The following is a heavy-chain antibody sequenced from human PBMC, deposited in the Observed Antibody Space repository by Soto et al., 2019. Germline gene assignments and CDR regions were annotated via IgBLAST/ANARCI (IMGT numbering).Heavy chain of an antibody. D-gene: IGHD6-6*01. J-gene: IGHJ4*02. V-gene: IGHV1-69*02. CDR2: IIPIMNIT. Sequence: QVQQVRSGAEVKKPGSSVKVPCKASGGTFSSYTISWVRQAPGQGLEWMARIIPIMNITNCAQKFQDRVTLTADTSTTTAYLELSSLTSEDTAVYSCSSQCMIPRPLPAYSFAYSCQGVLVTLSP. CDR3: SSQCMIPRPLPAYSFAY. CDR1: GGTFSSYT.